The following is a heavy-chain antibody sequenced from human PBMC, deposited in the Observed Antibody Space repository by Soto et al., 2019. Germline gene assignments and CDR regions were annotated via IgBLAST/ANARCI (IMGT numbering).Heavy chain of an antibody. CDR2: INPNSGNT. J-gene: IGHJ3*02. V-gene: IGHV1-8*02. Sequence: ASVKVSCKASGYTFTNYGITWVRQAPGQGLEWMGWINPNSGNTRYTQKFQGRVTMTRNTSISTAYMELSSLRSEDTAVYYCATVFLTGTTYAFDIWGQGTMVTVSS. D-gene: IGHD1-20*01. CDR3: ATVFLTGTTYAFDI. CDR1: GYTFTNYG.